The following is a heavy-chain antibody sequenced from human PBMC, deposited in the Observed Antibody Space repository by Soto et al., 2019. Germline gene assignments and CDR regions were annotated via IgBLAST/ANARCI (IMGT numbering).Heavy chain of an antibody. V-gene: IGHV3-7*01. CDR2: IKQDGSEK. J-gene: IGHJ5*02. CDR1: GFTFSSYW. Sequence: GESLKISCAASGFTFSSYWMSWVRQAPGKGLEWVANIKQDGSEKYYVDSVKGRFTISRDNAKNSLYLQMNSLRAEDTAVYYCASLVLVGLPDNWFDPWGQGTLVTVSS. D-gene: IGHD3-3*01. CDR3: ASLVLVGLPDNWFDP.